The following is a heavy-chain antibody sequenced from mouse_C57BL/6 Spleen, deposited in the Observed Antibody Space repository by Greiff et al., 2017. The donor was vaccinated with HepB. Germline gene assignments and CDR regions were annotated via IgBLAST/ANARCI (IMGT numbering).Heavy chain of an antibody. CDR2: IYPGSGNT. CDR1: GYTFTDYY. Sequence: QVQLQQSGAELVRPGASVKLSCKASGYTFTDYYINWVKQRPGQGLEWIARIYPGSGNTYYNEKFKGKATLTAEKSSSTAYMQLSSLTSEDSAVYFWARAGGSSYSYAMDDWGQGTSVTVSS. V-gene: IGHV1-76*01. D-gene: IGHD1-1*01. J-gene: IGHJ4*01. CDR3: ARAGGSSYSYAMDD.